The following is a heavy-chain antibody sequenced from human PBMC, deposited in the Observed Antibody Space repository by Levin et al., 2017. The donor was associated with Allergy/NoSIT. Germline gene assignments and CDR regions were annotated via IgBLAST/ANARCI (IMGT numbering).Heavy chain of an antibody. V-gene: IGHV3-48*02. D-gene: IGHD3-22*01. Sequence: GGSLRLSCAASGFTFSSYSMNWVRQAPGKGLEWVSYISSSSSTIYYADSVKGRFTISRDNAKNSLYLQMNSLRDEDTAVYYCAREDYYDSSGYSTYEGWFDPWGQGTLVTVSS. CDR2: ISSSSSTI. CDR1: GFTFSSYS. CDR3: AREDYYDSSGYSTYEGWFDP. J-gene: IGHJ5*02.